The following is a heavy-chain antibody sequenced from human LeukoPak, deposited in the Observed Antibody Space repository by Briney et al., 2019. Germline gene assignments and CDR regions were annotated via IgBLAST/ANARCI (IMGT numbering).Heavy chain of an antibody. Sequence: SETLSLTCAVYGGSFTIYSWTWIRQPPGKSLEWVGEISPSGNTQYNPSLESRVTISVDTSKNQFSLKLSSVTAADTAVYYCARGRRRIAAAAPRVYYMDVWGKGTTVTVSS. V-gene: IGHV4-34*01. CDR2: ISPSGNT. J-gene: IGHJ6*03. CDR1: GGSFTIYS. D-gene: IGHD6-13*01. CDR3: ARGRRRIAAAAPRVYYMDV.